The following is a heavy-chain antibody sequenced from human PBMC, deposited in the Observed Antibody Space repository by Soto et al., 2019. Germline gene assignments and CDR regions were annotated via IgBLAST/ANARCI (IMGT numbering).Heavy chain of an antibody. Sequence: GGSLRLSCAASGFTFSSYGMHWVRQAPGKGLEWVAVIWYDGSNKYYADSVKGRFTISRDNSKNTLYLQMNSLRAEDTAVYYCARVRLRGTFYYYGMDVWGQGTTVTVSS. J-gene: IGHJ6*02. CDR2: IWYDGSNK. CDR1: GFTFSSYG. D-gene: IGHD1-1*01. CDR3: ARVRLRGTFYYYGMDV. V-gene: IGHV3-33*01.